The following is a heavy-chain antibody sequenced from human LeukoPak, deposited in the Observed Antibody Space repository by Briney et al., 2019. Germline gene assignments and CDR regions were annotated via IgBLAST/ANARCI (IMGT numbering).Heavy chain of an antibody. CDR2: ISSSSSAR. CDR1: GFTVSSNY. CDR3: ARMSGSRLPGY. J-gene: IGHJ4*02. V-gene: IGHV3-48*01. D-gene: IGHD3-3*01. Sequence: SGGSLRLSCAASGFTVSSNYMSWVRQASGKGLEWVSYISSSSSARYYADSVKGRFTISRDDARNSLYLQMNSLRAEDTAVYYCARMSGSRLPGYWGQGALVTVSS.